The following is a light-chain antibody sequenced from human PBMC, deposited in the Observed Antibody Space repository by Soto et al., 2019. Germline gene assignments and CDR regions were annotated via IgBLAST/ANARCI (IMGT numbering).Light chain of an antibody. CDR3: QQYNSYSPYT. Sequence: GDRVTITCTASQSISSWLAWYQQKPGKAPQLLIYDASSLESWVPSRFSGSGSGTEFTLTISSLQPDDFATYYCQQYNSYSPYTFGQGTNLEIK. CDR2: DAS. J-gene: IGKJ2*01. CDR1: QSISSW. V-gene: IGKV1-5*01.